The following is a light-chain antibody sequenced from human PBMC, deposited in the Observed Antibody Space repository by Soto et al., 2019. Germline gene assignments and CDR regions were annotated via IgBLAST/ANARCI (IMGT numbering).Light chain of an antibody. CDR3: CSYAGSYTVI. CDR2: DVN. J-gene: IGLJ2*01. V-gene: IGLV2-11*01. CDR1: STDVGNYDY. Sequence: QSALTQPRSVSGSPGQSVTLSCTGTSTDVGNYDYVSWYQQYPGKAPKLLIYDVNKRPSVVPARFSGSKSGKTAALAISGLQAEDESDYYCCSYAGSYTVIFGGGTKLTVL.